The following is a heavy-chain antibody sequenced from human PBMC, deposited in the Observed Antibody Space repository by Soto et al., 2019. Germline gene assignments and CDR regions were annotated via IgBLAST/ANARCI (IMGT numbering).Heavy chain of an antibody. J-gene: IGHJ4*02. CDR3: ARRGSADITMIVVALDY. V-gene: IGHV3-30*04. CDR2: ISYDGSNK. D-gene: IGHD3-22*01. CDR1: GFTFSSYA. Sequence: GGSLRLSCAASGFTFSSYAMHWVRQAPGKGLEWVAVISYDGSNKYYADSVKGRFTISRDNSKNTLYLQMNSLRAEDTAVYSCARRGSADITMIVVALDYWGQGTLVTVSS.